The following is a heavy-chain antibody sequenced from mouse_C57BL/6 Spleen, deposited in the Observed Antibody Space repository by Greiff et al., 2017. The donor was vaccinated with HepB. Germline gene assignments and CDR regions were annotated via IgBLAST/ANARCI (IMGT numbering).Heavy chain of an antibody. Sequence: VQLQQSGAELARPGASVKMSCKASGYTFTSYTMHWVKQRPGQGLEWIGYINPSSGYTKYNQKFKDKATLTADKSSSTAYIQLSSLTSEDSAVYYCARGGYYGSSYWYFDVWGTGTTVTVSS. CDR2: INPSSGYT. CDR1: GYTFTSYT. J-gene: IGHJ1*03. V-gene: IGHV1-4*01. D-gene: IGHD1-1*01. CDR3: ARGGYYGSSYWYFDV.